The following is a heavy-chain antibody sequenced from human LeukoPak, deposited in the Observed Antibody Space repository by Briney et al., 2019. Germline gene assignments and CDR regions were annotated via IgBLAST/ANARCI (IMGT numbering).Heavy chain of an antibody. V-gene: IGHV3-9*01. J-gene: IGHJ4*02. D-gene: IGHD4-23*01. CDR1: GFTFNNYA. CDR3: ARGGSYGGYHSY. Sequence: GGSLRLSCAASGFTFNNYAMHWVRQAPGKGLEWVSVITWNSDSIGYVDSVKGRFTISRDNAKNSLYLQMNSLRAEDTALYYCARGGSYGGYHSYWGQGTLVTVSS. CDR2: ITWNSDSI.